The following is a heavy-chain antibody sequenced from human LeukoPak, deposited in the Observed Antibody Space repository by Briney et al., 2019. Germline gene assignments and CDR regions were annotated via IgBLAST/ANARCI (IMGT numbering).Heavy chain of an antibody. D-gene: IGHD1-26*01. Sequence: PGGSLRLSCAASGFTFIDYYMSWIRQAPGKGLEWVSSISSIGSTIYYADSVNGRFTISRDNAKNSLYLQMNSLREEDTAVYYCTTDWERGNYRYFDYWGQGNLVTVSS. CDR3: TTDWERGNYRYFDY. V-gene: IGHV3-11*04. CDR2: ISSIGSTI. CDR1: GFTFIDYY. J-gene: IGHJ4*02.